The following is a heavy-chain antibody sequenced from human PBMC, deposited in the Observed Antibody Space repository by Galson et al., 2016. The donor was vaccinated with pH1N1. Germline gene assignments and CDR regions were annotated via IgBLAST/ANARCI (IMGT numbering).Heavy chain of an antibody. Sequence: SLRLSCAASRFTFDDYAMHWVRQAPGKGLEWVSGISWNSGSIGYADSVKGRFTISRDNAKNFLYPQMNSLRDEDTALYYCAKDMGYNWNYGQFDLWGRGTLVTVSA. D-gene: IGHD1-7*01. CDR3: AKDMGYNWNYGQFDL. CDR2: ISWNSGSI. V-gene: IGHV3-9*01. J-gene: IGHJ2*01. CDR1: RFTFDDYA.